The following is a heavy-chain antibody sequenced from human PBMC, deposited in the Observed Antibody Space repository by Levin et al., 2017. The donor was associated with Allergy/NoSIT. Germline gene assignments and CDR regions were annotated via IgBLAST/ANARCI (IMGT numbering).Heavy chain of an antibody. CDR2: IKVDGSEA. J-gene: IGHJ4*02. V-gene: IGHV3-7*01. CDR3: ARDYYASGALDS. Sequence: PGESLKISCAASGFTFSNYWMNWVRQAPGKGLEWVANIKVDGSEAYYGNSVKGRFTISRDNAKNSLYLQLNSLRAEDTALYYCARDYYASGALDSWGQGTLVTVSS. CDR1: GFTFSNYW. D-gene: IGHD3-10*01.